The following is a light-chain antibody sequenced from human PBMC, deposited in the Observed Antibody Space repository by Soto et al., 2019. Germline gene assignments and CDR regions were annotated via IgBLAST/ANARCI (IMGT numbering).Light chain of an antibody. Sequence: DIQMTQSPSTLSASVGDRVTITCRASQRISSWLAWYQQKPGKAPKLLIYKASTLQSGVPSRFSGSGAGTEFTLTISSLQPDDFATYYCQHYNAYSGDTFGGGTKVEIK. J-gene: IGKJ4*01. V-gene: IGKV1-5*03. CDR1: QRISSW. CDR2: KAS. CDR3: QHYNAYSGDT.